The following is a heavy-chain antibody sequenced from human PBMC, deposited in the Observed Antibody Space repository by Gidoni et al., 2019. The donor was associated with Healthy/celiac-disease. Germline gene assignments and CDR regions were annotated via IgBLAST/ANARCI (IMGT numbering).Heavy chain of an antibody. CDR2: IYYSGST. D-gene: IGHD2-21*01. J-gene: IGHJ5*02. CDR1: GGSISSYY. Sequence: QVQLQESGPGLVQPSETLSLTCTASGGSISSYYWSWIRQPPGKGLEWIGYIYYSGSTNYNPSLKSRVTISVDTSKNQFSLKLSSVTAADTAVYYCARIDKLLGWFDPWGQGTLVTVSS. CDR3: ARIDKLLGWFDP. V-gene: IGHV4-59*08.